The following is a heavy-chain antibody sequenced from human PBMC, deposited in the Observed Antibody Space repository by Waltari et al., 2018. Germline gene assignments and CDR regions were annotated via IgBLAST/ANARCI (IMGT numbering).Heavy chain of an antibody. CDR3: ARFYGIQLWLKEGRYFDL. V-gene: IGHV4-34*01. D-gene: IGHD5-18*01. J-gene: IGHJ2*01. Sequence: QVQLQQWGAGLLKPSETLSLTCAVYGGSFSGYYWSWIRQPQGKGLEWIGEINHSGSTNYNPSLKSRVTISVDTSKNQFSLKLSSVTAADTAVYYCARFYGIQLWLKEGRYFDLWGRGTLVTVSS. CDR1: GGSFSGYY. CDR2: INHSGST.